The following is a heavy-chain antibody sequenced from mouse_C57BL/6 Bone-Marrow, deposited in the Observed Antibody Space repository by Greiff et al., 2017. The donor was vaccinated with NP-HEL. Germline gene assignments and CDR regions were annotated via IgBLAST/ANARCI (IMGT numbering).Heavy chain of an antibody. CDR2: IDPSDSYT. J-gene: IGHJ3*01. V-gene: IGHV1-59*01. CDR3: ARSPFAY. CDR1: GYTFTSYW. Sequence: VQLQQPGAELVRPGTSVKLSCKASGYTFTSYWMHWVKQRPGQGLEWIGVIDPSDSYTNYNQKFKGKATLTVDTSSSTAYMQLSSLTSEDSAVYYCARSPFAYWGQGTLVTGSA.